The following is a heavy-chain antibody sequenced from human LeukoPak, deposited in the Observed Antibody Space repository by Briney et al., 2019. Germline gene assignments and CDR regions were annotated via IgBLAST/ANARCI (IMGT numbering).Heavy chain of an antibody. CDR1: GFTFSNYA. Sequence: GGSLRLSCAASGFTFSNYAMHWVRQAPGKGLEWVAVISYDESNKYYADSVKGRFTISRDNSKNTLYLQINSLRAEDTAVYKCARGGWARSSSFPYYYYAMDVWGQGATVTVPS. D-gene: IGHD6-13*01. J-gene: IGHJ6*02. CDR3: ARGGWARSSSFPYYYYAMDV. CDR2: ISYDESNK. V-gene: IGHV3-30-3*01.